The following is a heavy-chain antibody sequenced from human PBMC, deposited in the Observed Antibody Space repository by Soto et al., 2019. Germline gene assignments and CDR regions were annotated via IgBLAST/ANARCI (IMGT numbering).Heavy chain of an antibody. J-gene: IGHJ4*02. CDR1: GFTFSNYW. V-gene: IGHV3-74*01. CDR3: ARNPAPSGWYDY. D-gene: IGHD6-19*01. CDR2: INSDGSST. Sequence: GSLRLSCTASGFTFSNYWMDWFRQVPGKGLMWVSRINSDGSSTVYADSVKGRFTIHRDNAKSTLYLQMNSLTAEDTAVYYCARNPAPSGWYDYWGQGALVTVSS.